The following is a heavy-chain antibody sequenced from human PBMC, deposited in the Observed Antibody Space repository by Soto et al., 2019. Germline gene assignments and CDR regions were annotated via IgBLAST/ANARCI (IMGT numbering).Heavy chain of an antibody. CDR3: ARQAGDFYNWFDP. J-gene: IGHJ5*02. D-gene: IGHD3-3*01. CDR2: IYYSGSA. V-gene: IGHV4-59*08. CDR1: GGSISSYY. Sequence: SETLSLTCTVSGGSISSYYWSWIRQPPGKGLEWIGYIYYSGSANYNPSLKSRVTISVDTSKNQFSLKLSSVTAADTAVYYCARQAGDFYNWFDPWGQGTLVTVSS.